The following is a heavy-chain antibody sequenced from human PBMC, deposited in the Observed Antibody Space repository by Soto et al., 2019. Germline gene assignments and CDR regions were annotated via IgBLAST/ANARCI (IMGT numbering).Heavy chain of an antibody. CDR3: ARCGDCGSFGLYFDY. Sequence: QVQLVESGGGVVQPGRSLRLSCAASGFTFSSYGMHWVRQAPGKGLEWVAVIWYDGSNKYYADSVKGRFTISRDNSKNTLDLQMNSLRAEDTAVYYCARCGDCGSFGLYFDYWGQGTLVTVSS. V-gene: IGHV3-33*01. CDR2: IWYDGSNK. J-gene: IGHJ4*02. D-gene: IGHD1-26*01. CDR1: GFTFSSYG.